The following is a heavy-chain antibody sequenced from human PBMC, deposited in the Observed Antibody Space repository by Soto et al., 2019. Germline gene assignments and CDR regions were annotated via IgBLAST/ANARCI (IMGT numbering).Heavy chain of an antibody. J-gene: IGHJ3*02. Sequence: EVQLVASGGCLVQPGRSLRHSCAASGFTFEDYAMHWVRQAPGNGLEWVSGISWTSGSICYADSVKGRFTISRDNAKNSLYLQMNSLRAEDTALYYCAKDSGYSSSGNYFDIWGQGTMVTVSS. CDR2: ISWTSGSI. D-gene: IGHD6-13*01. V-gene: IGHV3-9*01. CDR3: AKDSGYSSSGNYFDI. CDR1: GFTFEDYA.